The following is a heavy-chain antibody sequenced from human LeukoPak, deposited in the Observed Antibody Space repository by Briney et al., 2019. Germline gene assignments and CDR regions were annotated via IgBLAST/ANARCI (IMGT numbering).Heavy chain of an antibody. J-gene: IGHJ4*01. CDR3: ATGYTYDYSLY. CDR2: FDPEDGAR. CDR1: GDTVTGFS. V-gene: IGHV1-24*01. Sequence: VASVKVSCKVSGDTVTGFSIHWVRQAPGHGLEWMGGFDPEDGARIFAQKFQGRVTMTEDTSTDTAYMDLSSLRSEDTAVYYCATGYTYDYSLYWGQEPWSPSPQ. D-gene: IGHD5-18*01.